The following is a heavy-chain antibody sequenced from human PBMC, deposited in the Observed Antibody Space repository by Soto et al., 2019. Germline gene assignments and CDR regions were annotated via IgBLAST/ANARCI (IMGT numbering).Heavy chain of an antibody. J-gene: IGHJ5*02. Sequence: SETLSLTCTVSGGSISSSSYYWGWIRQPPGKGLEWIGSIYYSGSTYYNPSLKSRFTISVDTSKYQFSLKLSSVTAADTAVYYCARKDYGDYQNWFDPWGQGTLVTVSS. CDR1: GGSISSSSYY. CDR2: IYYSGST. V-gene: IGHV4-39*07. CDR3: ARKDYGDYQNWFDP. D-gene: IGHD4-17*01.